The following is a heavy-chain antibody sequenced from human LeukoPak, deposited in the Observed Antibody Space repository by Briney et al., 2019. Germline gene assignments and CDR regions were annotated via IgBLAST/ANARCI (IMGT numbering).Heavy chain of an antibody. Sequence: PGGSLRLSCAASGFTFSDSFMSWIRQAPGKGLEWVSYISGSGSTIYHADSVKGRFTISRDNAKNSLYLQMNSLRAEDTAVYYCARDRGWLQGIDFDYWGQGTLVTVSS. V-gene: IGHV3-11*04. CDR2: ISGSGSTI. CDR1: GFTFSDSF. D-gene: IGHD5-12*01. J-gene: IGHJ4*02. CDR3: ARDRGWLQGIDFDY.